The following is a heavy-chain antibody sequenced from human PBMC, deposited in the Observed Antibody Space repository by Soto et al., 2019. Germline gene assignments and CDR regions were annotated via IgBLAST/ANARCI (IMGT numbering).Heavy chain of an antibody. CDR1: GGSVSSGSNY. J-gene: IGHJ3*02. V-gene: IGHV4-61*01. CDR3: ARDRSDDLNSFDAFDN. CDR2: ISYTGTT. D-gene: IGHD1-1*01. Sequence: QVQLQESGPGLVKPSETLSLTGAVSGGSVSSGSNYWSWIRQPPGRGLEWIAYISYTGTTDYNPSLKSRVTISIDMSKNQLSLRLGSVTAADTAVYYCARDRSDDLNSFDAFDNGSQGTMVTVAS.